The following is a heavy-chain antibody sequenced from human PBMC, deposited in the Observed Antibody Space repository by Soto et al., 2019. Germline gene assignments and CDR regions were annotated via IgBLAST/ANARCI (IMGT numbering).Heavy chain of an antibody. CDR2: IGTAGDT. V-gene: IGHV3-13*01. Sequence: EVQLVESGGGLVQPGGSLRLSCAASGFTFSSYDMHWVRQATGKGLEWVSAIGTAGDTYYPGYVKGRFTISRENAKNSLYLQMNNLRAGDTAVYYCARSRGGYDFDYWGQGTLVTVSS. CDR3: ARSRGGYDFDY. J-gene: IGHJ4*02. CDR1: GFTFSSYD. D-gene: IGHD5-12*01.